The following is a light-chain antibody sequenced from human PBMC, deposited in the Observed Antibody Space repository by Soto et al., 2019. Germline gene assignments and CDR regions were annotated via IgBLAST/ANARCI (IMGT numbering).Light chain of an antibody. V-gene: IGKV1-5*01. Sequence: DIQMTQSPSTLSASVGDRVTITCRASQSISTWLAWYQQKPAKAPKLLIFDAASLASGVPSRFSGRGSGTEFTLTISGLKPNDFGAYHCQHSNSYSWTCGQGTKVEIK. CDR2: DAA. CDR1: QSISTW. CDR3: QHSNSYSWT. J-gene: IGKJ1*01.